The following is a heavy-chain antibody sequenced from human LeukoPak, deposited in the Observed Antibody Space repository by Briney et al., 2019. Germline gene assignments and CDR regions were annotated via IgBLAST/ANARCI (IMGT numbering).Heavy chain of an antibody. CDR1: GFTFSSYG. J-gene: IGHJ6*03. D-gene: IGHD2-15*01. CDR3: AKSRGGGYYYYMDV. V-gene: IGHV3-30*02. CDR2: IRHDGSNK. Sequence: GGSLRLSCAASGFTFSSYGMHWVRQAPGKGLEWVAFIRHDGSNKYYADSVKGRFTISRDNSKNTLYLQMNSLRAEDTAVYYCAKSRGGGYYYYMDVWGKGTTVTISS.